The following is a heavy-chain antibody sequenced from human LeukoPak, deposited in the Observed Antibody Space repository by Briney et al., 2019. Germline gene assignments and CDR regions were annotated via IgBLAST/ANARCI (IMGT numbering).Heavy chain of an antibody. J-gene: IGHJ4*02. CDR3: ARSDTYYYDSSGYSHFDY. V-gene: IGHV1-46*01. D-gene: IGHD3-22*01. CDR1: GYTFTSYY. Sequence: ASVKVSCKASGYTFTSYYMHWVRQAPGQGLEWMGIINPSGGSTSYAQKFQGRVTMTRDMSTSTVYMELSSLRSEDTAVYYCARSDTYYYDSSGYSHFDYWGQGTLVTVSS. CDR2: INPSGGST.